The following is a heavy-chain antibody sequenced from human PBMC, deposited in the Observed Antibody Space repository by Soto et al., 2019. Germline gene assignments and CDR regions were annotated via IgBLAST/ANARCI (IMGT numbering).Heavy chain of an antibody. CDR3: ARDRYTATTVWFDP. J-gene: IGHJ5*02. V-gene: IGHV1-3*01. D-gene: IGHD3-16*02. CDR2: IHPGNGNT. Sequence: QVQLVQSGAEVKKPGASVKISCRASGYRFSDHGIHWMRQAPGPRPEWMGWIHPGNGNTRSPQKFQGRVTFTRDTSASTAYMELSSMTSEDTAVYFCARDRYTATTVWFDPWGQGSLVTVSS. CDR1: GYRFSDHG.